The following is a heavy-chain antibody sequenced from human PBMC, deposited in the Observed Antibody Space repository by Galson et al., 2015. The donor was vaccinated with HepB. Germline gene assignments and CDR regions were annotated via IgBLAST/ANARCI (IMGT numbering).Heavy chain of an antibody. CDR3: ARQVGVTEPGGDAFDI. J-gene: IGHJ3*02. CDR1: GYSFTSYW. CDR2: IYPGDSDT. D-gene: IGHD1-14*01. Sequence: QSGAEVKKPGESLKISCKGSGYSFTSYWIGWVRQMPGKGLEWMGIIYPGDSDTRYSPSFQGQVTISADKSISTAYLQWGSLKASDTAMYYCARQVGVTEPGGDAFDIWGQGTMVTVSS. V-gene: IGHV5-51*01.